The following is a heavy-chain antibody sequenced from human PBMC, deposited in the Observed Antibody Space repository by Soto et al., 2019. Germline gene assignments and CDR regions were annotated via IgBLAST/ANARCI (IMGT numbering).Heavy chain of an antibody. D-gene: IGHD2-15*01. CDR3: ARDVVEIVVVAATTYNWFDP. CDR2: ISAYNGNT. Sequence: QVQLVQSGAEVKKPGASVKVSCKASGYTFTSYGISWVRQAPGQGLEWMGWISAYNGNTNYAQKLQGRVTMTTDTSTSTAYMALRSLRYDDTAVYYCARDVVEIVVVAATTYNWFDPWGQGTLVTVSS. CDR1: GYTFTSYG. V-gene: IGHV1-18*01. J-gene: IGHJ5*02.